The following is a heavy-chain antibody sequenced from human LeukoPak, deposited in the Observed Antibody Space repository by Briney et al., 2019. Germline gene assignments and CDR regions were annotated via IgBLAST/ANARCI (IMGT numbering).Heavy chain of an antibody. CDR1: GYTFTSYY. Sequence: ASVKVSCKASGYTFTSYYMHWVRQAPGQGLEWMGIINPSGGSTSYAQKFQGRVTMTRDTSTSTVYMELSSLRSEDTAVYYCASQYKEWLRQDAFDIWGQGTMVTVSS. CDR2: INPSGGST. J-gene: IGHJ3*02. D-gene: IGHD5-12*01. CDR3: ASQYKEWLRQDAFDI. V-gene: IGHV1-46*01.